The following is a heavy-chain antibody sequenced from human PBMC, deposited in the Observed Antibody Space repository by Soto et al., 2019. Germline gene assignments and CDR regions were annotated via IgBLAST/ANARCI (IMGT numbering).Heavy chain of an antibody. CDR2: IIPIFGTA. V-gene: IGHV1-69*12. Sequence: QVQLVQSGAEVKKPGSSVKVSCKASGGTFSSYAISWVRQAPGQGLEWMGGIIPIFGTANYAQKFQGRVTITANESASTAYMELSSLRSEDTAVYYCAGTMTTVTTLDYYYYGMDVWGQGTTVTVSS. CDR1: GGTFSSYA. CDR3: AGTMTTVTTLDYYYYGMDV. J-gene: IGHJ6*02. D-gene: IGHD4-17*01.